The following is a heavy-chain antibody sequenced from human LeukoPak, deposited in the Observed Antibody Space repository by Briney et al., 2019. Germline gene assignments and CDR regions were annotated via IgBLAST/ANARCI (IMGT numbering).Heavy chain of an antibody. Sequence: GGSLRLSCAASGFTFSSYGMRWVRQAPGKGLEWVSAISGSGGSTYYADSVKGRFTISRDNSKNTLYLQMNSLRAEDTAVYYCAKDLEYSGYEYYFDYWGQGTLVTVSS. V-gene: IGHV3-23*01. CDR2: ISGSGGST. J-gene: IGHJ4*02. CDR3: AKDLEYSGYEYYFDY. CDR1: GFTFSSYG. D-gene: IGHD5-12*01.